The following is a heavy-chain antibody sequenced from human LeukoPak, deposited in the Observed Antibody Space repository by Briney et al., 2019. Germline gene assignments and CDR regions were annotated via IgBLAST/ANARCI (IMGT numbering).Heavy chain of an antibody. Sequence: SETLSLTCAVSGYSISSGYYWDWIRQPPGKGLEWIGNIYHSGSTYYNPSLKSRVTTSVDTSKNQFSLKLSSVTAADTAVYYCARQYWDDSKLDYWGQGTLVTVSS. CDR3: ARQYWDDSKLDY. J-gene: IGHJ4*02. CDR1: GYSISSGYY. V-gene: IGHV4-38-2*01. D-gene: IGHD3-22*01. CDR2: IYHSGST.